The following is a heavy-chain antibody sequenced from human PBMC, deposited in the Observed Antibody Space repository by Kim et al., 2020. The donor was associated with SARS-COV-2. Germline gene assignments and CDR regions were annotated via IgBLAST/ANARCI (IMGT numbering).Heavy chain of an antibody. CDR1: GYTFTSYA. CDR2: INTNTGNP. J-gene: IGHJ5*02. Sequence: ASVKVSCKASGYTFTSYAMNWVRQAPGQGLEWMGWINTNTGNPTYAQGFTGRFVFSLDTSVSTAYLQISSLKAEDTAVYYCARDRLIKRIAAAGNWFDPWGQGTLVTVSS. D-gene: IGHD6-13*01. V-gene: IGHV7-4-1*02. CDR3: ARDRLIKRIAAAGNWFDP.